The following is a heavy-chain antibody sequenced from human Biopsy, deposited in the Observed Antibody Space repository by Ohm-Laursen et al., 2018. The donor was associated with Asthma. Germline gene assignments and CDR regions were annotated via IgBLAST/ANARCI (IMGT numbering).Heavy chain of an antibody. J-gene: IGHJ5*02. CDR3: AKITTDRQKANNWFDP. Sequence: SLRLSCAASGFAFNNSSMTWVRQAPGKGLEWVSSISASGARTFYADSVKGRFTASRDSSRNTLYLQLSTLRVEDTAVYFCAKITTDRQKANNWFDPWGQGTLVTVSS. CDR2: ISASGART. CDR1: GFAFNNSS. V-gene: IGHV3-23*01. D-gene: IGHD3-22*01.